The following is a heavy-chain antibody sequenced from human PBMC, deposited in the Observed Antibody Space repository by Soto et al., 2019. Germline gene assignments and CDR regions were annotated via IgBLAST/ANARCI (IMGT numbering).Heavy chain of an antibody. CDR1: GYTFTSYG. J-gene: IGHJ1*01. V-gene: IGHV1-18*01. CDR2: ISAYNGNT. CDR3: ANEPDPGYFQH. Sequence: GASVKVSCKASGYTFTSYGISWVLQAPGQGLEWMGWISAYNGNTNCAQKLQGRVTMTTDTSTSTAYMELRSLRSDDTAVYYCANEPDPGYFQHWGQGTLVTVSS.